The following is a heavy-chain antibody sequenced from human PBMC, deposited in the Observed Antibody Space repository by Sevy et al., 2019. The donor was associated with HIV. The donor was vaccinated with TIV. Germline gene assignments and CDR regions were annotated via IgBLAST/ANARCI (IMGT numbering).Heavy chain of an antibody. CDR1: GFTFSSYA. D-gene: IGHD3-22*01. Sequence: GGSLRLSCAASGFTFSSYAMSWVRQAPGKGLEWVSAISGSGGSTYYADSVKGRFTISRDNSKNTLYLQMNRLRAEDKAVYYCAKGYYYDSSGYYQNDAFDIWGQGTMVTVSS. CDR2: ISGSGGST. V-gene: IGHV3-23*01. CDR3: AKGYYYDSSGYYQNDAFDI. J-gene: IGHJ3*02.